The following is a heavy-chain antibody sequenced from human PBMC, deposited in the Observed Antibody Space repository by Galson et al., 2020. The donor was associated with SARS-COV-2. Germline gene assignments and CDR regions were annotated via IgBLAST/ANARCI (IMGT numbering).Heavy chain of an antibody. D-gene: IGHD6-19*01. CDR1: GGSISSGSYY. CDR2: IYTSGST. V-gene: IGHV4-61*02. Sequence: SQTLSLTCTVSGGSISSGSYYWSWIRQPAGKGLEWIGRIYTSGSTNYNPSLKSRVTISVDTSKNQFSLKLSSVTAADTAVYYCARDGGSGWTFDYWGQGTLVTVSS. J-gene: IGHJ4*02. CDR3: ARDGGSGWTFDY.